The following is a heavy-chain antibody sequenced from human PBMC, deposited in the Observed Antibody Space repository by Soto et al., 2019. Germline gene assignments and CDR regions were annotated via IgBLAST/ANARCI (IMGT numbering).Heavy chain of an antibody. CDR1: GFTFSGYA. V-gene: IGHV3-23*01. J-gene: IGHJ4*01. CDR2: TGGSGVAT. CDR3: AKDSPFSGTGRLAFDY. D-gene: IGHD3-10*01. Sequence: EVQLLESGGALVQPGGSLRLSCAASGFTFSGYAMTWVRQAPGKGLEWVSSTGGSGVATYYADSVTGRFTISRDNSKNTLYLQMDSLRAEDTAVYYCAKDSPFSGTGRLAFDYWGHGTLVTVSS.